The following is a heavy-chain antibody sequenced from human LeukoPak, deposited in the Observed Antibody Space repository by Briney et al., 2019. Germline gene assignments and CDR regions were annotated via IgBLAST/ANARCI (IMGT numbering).Heavy chain of an antibody. CDR1: GGSISSSSYY. V-gene: IGHV4-39*07. CDR2: IYYSGST. D-gene: IGHD3-16*01. J-gene: IGHJ4*02. CDR3: ARGIGAADF. Sequence: SETLSLTCTVSGGSISSSSYYWGWIRQPPGKGLEWIGSIYYSGSTYYNPSLKSRVTISVDTSKNQFSLKLSSVTAADTAVYYCARGIGAADFWGQGILVTVSS.